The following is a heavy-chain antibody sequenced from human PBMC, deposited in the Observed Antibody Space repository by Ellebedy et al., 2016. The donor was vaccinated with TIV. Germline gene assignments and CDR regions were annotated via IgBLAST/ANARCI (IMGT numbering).Heavy chain of an antibody. CDR2: LSPDTGNV. V-gene: IGHV1-8*03. J-gene: IGHJ6*02. CDR3: ASTLTFFGPYGMDV. D-gene: IGHD4-17*01. Sequence: ASVKVSCKASGYDQRNFDITWLRQAKGQGLKWMGWLSPDTGNVEYAQKFQGRVSIGRDTSTGTMHMELSGLTSEDTAVYYCASTLTFFGPYGMDVWGQGTAVIVSS. CDR1: GYDQRNFD.